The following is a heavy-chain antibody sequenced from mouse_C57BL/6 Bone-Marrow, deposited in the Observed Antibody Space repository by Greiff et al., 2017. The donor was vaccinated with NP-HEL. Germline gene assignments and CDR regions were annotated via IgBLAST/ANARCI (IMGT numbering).Heavy chain of an antibody. CDR1: GFTFNTYA. CDR3: VRDRPYYPFDY. J-gene: IGHJ2*01. Sequence: EVQLVESGGGLVQPKGSLKLSCAASGFTFNTYAMHWVRQAPGKGLEWVARIRSKSRNYATYYADSVKDRFTISRDDSQSMLYLQMNNLKTEDTAMYYCVRDRPYYPFDYWGQGTTLTVSS. V-gene: IGHV10-3*01. D-gene: IGHD1-1*01. CDR2: IRSKSRNYAT.